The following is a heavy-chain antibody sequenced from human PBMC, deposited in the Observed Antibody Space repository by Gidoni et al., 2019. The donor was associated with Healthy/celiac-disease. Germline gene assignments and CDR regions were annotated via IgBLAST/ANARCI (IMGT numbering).Heavy chain of an antibody. D-gene: IGHD5-18*01. CDR1: CGPISSGGYY. Sequence: QVQLQESGPGLVKPSQTLSLPCTLSCGPISSGGYYWSWIRQHPGKGLEWIGYIYYTGSTYYNPSLKSRVTISVDTSKNQFSLKLSSVTAAYTAVYYCAREYSYGSHYFHYWGQGTLVTVSS. CDR2: IYYTGST. J-gene: IGHJ4*02. CDR3: AREYSYGSHYFHY. V-gene: IGHV4-31*03.